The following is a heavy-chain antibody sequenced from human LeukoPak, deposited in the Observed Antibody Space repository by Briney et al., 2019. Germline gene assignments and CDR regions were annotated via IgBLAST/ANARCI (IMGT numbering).Heavy chain of an antibody. Sequence: SQTLSLTCTVSGGSISSGGYYWSWIRQHPGKGLEWIGYIYYSGSTYYNPSLKSRVTISVDTSKNQFSLKLSSVTTADTAVYYCARGLDTMVREVIMDYFDYWGQGTLVTVSS. D-gene: IGHD3-10*01. V-gene: IGHV4-31*03. CDR1: GGSISSGGYY. J-gene: IGHJ4*02. CDR2: IYYSGST. CDR3: ARGLDTMVREVIMDYFDY.